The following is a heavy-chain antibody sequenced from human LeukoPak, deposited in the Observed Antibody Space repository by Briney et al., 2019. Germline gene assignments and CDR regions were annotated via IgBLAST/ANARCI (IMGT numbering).Heavy chain of an antibody. Sequence: GGSLRLSCAASGFTFSSYSMNWVRQVPGKGLEWVSSISSSSSYLYYADSVKGRFTISRDNAKNSLYLQMNSLRAEDTAVYYCARGSAFDIWGQGTMVTVSS. CDR2: ISSSSSYL. J-gene: IGHJ3*02. CDR1: GFTFSSYS. V-gene: IGHV3-21*01. CDR3: ARGSAFDI.